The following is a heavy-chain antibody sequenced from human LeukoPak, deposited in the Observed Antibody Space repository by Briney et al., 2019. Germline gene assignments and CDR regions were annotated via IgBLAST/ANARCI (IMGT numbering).Heavy chain of an antibody. V-gene: IGHV3-66*01. D-gene: IGHD6-13*01. J-gene: IGHJ5*02. CDR3: AREKRQGGVTGYSSSWCNIPNGWFDP. CDR2: IYSGGST. CDR1: GFTVSSNY. Sequence: GGSLRLSCAASGFTVSSNYMSWVRQAPGKGLEWVSVIYSGGSTYYADSVEGRFIISRDNSKNTLYLQMNSLRAEDTAVYYCAREKRQGGVTGYSSSWCNIPNGWFDPWGQGTLVTVSS.